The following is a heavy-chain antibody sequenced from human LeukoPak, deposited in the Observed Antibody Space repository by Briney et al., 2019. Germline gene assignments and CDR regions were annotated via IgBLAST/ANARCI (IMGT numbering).Heavy chain of an antibody. CDR2: ISSSSSTI. Sequence: PGGSLRLSCAASGFTFSSYSMNWVRQAPGKGLEWVSYISSSSSTIYYADSVKGRFTISRDNAKNSLYLQMNSLRAEDTAVYYCASWGNPSGYYYDGTGGVWGQGTTVTVSS. J-gene: IGHJ6*02. CDR1: GFTFSSYS. CDR3: ASWGNPSGYYYDGTGGV. D-gene: IGHD3-22*01. V-gene: IGHV3-48*04.